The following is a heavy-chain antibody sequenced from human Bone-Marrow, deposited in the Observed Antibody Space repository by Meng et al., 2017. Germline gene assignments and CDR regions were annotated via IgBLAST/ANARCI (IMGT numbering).Heavy chain of an antibody. D-gene: IGHD3-9*01. V-gene: IGHV4-59*01. J-gene: IGHJ4*02. CDR1: GGSISSYY. CDR2: IYYSGST. CDR3: ARILLRYFDWLPEYYFDY. Sequence: SDTLSLPCTVSGGSISSYYWSWIRQPPGKGLEWIGYIYYSGSTNYNPSLKSRVTISVDTSKNQFSLKLSSVTAADTAVYYCARILLRYFDWLPEYYFDYWGQGTLVTVSS.